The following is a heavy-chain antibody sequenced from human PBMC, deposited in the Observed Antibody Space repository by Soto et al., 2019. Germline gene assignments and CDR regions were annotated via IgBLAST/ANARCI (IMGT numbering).Heavy chain of an antibody. CDR3: ARSRPNYYDSSGPHDY. Sequence: EVQLVESGGGLVQPGGSLRLSCAASGFTFSSYWMSWVRQAPGKGLEWVANIKQDGSEKYYVDSVKGRFTISRDNAKNSLYLQMNSLRAEDTAVYYCARSRPNYYDSSGPHDYWGQGTLVTVSS. J-gene: IGHJ4*02. D-gene: IGHD3-22*01. CDR2: IKQDGSEK. V-gene: IGHV3-7*01. CDR1: GFTFSSYW.